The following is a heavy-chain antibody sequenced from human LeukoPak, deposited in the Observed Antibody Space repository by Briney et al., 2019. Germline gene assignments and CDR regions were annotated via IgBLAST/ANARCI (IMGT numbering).Heavy chain of an antibody. CDR2: ISSSSSYI. D-gene: IGHD6-13*01. J-gene: IGHJ4*02. Sequence: GGSLRLSCAASGFTFSSYSMNWVRQAPGKGLEWVSSISSSSSYIYYADPVKGRFAISRDNAKNSLYLQMNSLRAEDTAVYYCARDDIAAAFDYWGQGTLVTVSS. CDR3: ARDDIAAAFDY. CDR1: GFTFSSYS. V-gene: IGHV3-21*01.